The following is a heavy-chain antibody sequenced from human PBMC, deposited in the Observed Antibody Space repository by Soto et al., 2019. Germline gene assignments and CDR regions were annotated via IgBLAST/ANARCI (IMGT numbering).Heavy chain of an antibody. CDR1: GGSFSGYY. CDR3: ARVPNTAGVRNAFXI. Sequence: SETLSLTCAVYGGSFSGYYWSWIRQPPGKGLEWIGEINHSGSTNYNPSLKSRVTISVDTSKNQFSLKLSSVTAADTAVYYCARVPNTAGVRNAFXIWGQGTMVTVSS. CDR2: INHSGST. D-gene: IGHD5-18*01. J-gene: IGHJ3*02. V-gene: IGHV4-34*01.